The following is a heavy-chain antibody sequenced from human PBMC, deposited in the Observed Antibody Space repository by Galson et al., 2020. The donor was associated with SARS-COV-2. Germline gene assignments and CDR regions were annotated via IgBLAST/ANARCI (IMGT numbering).Heavy chain of an antibody. Sequence: ASEKVSCKASGYTFIRYYIHCVRQAPGQGLEWMGIINASGGSPTYAQKFQGRVTMTRDTSTSTVYMQLNSLRSEDTAVYYCARDSRSRSWFFDPWGQGTLVTVSS. CDR1: GYTFIRYY. J-gene: IGHJ5*02. CDR2: INASGGSP. CDR3: ARDSRSRSWFFDP. D-gene: IGHD6-13*01. V-gene: IGHV1-46*01.